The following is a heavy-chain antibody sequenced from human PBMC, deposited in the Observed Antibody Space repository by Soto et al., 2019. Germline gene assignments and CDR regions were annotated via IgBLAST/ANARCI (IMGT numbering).Heavy chain of an antibody. Sequence: QITLKESGPTLVKPTQTLTLTCTFSGFSLSTSAVGVGWIRQPPGKALEWLARIYRDDDKLYNPSLKSRLTIXKETSKNQVVITMTTTDPVDTGTYYCAHKRDLSFDYWGQGTLVTVSS. J-gene: IGHJ4*02. CDR3: AHKRDLSFDY. V-gene: IGHV2-5*02. CDR2: IYRDDDK. CDR1: GFSLSTSAVG.